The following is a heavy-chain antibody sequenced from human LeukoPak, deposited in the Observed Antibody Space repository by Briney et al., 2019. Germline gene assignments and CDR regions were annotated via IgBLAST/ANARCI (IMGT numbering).Heavy chain of an antibody. CDR2: INHSGST. CDR1: GGSFSGYY. Sequence: SGTLSLTCAVYGGSFSGYYWSWIRQPPGKGLEWIGEINHSGSTNYNPSLKSRVTISVDTSKNQFSLKLSSVTAADTAVYYCARRSQGFDPWGQGTLVTVSS. V-gene: IGHV4-34*01. CDR3: ARRSQGFDP. J-gene: IGHJ5*02.